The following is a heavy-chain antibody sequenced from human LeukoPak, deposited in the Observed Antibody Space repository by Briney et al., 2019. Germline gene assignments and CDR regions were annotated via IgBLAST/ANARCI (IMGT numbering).Heavy chain of an antibody. D-gene: IGHD6-19*01. CDR3: ARAGVADHRNFQH. CDR1: GGSIGSHY. Sequence: SETLSLTCTVSGGSIGSHYWSWIRQPPEKGLEWIGYIYYSGSTNYNPSLKSRVTISVDMSKNHFSLKLSSVTAADTAVYYCARAGVADHRNFQHWGQGTLVTVSS. J-gene: IGHJ1*01. CDR2: IYYSGST. V-gene: IGHV4-59*11.